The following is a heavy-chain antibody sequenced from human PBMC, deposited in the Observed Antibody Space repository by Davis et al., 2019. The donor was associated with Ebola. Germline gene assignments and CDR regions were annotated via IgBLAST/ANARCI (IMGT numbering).Heavy chain of an antibody. D-gene: IGHD3-22*01. V-gene: IGHV3-21*04. CDR3: AKMGGSGYYEDY. CDR2: ISSSSSYI. J-gene: IGHJ4*02. Sequence: PGGSLRLSCAASGFTFSSYSMNWVRQAPGKGLEWVSSISSSSSYIYYADSVKGRFTISRDNAKNSLYLQMNSLRAEDTAVYYCAKMGGSGYYEDYWGQGTLATVSS. CDR1: GFTFSSYS.